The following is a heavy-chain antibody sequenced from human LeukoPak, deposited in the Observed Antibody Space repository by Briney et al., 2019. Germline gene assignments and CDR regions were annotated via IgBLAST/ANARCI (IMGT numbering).Heavy chain of an antibody. CDR3: AKDQETSGWYDFDY. CDR2: ISGSGGST. D-gene: IGHD6-19*01. CDR1: XSYX. J-gene: IGHJ4*02. Sequence: XSYXMSWVRQAPGKGLEWVSTISGSGGSTYYADSVKGRFTISRDNSKNTLYLQMNSLRAEDTAVYYCAKDQETSGWYDFDYWGQGTLVTVSS. V-gene: IGHV3-23*01.